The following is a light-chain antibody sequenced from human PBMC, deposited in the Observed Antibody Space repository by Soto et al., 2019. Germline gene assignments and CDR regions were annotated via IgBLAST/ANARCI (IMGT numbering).Light chain of an antibody. CDR1: QGISSW. CDR2: DAS. Sequence: DIQMTQSPSTLSASVGDRVTITCRASQGISSWLAWYQQKPGKAPKLLIYDASSLESGAPSRFSGSGSGTEFTLTISSLQPDDFATYYCQQYNSYSQFGQGTKVDIK. CDR3: QQYNSYSQ. V-gene: IGKV1-5*01. J-gene: IGKJ1*01.